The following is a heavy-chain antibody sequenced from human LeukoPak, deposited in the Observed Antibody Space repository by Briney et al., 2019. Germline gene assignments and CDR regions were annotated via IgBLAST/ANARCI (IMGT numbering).Heavy chain of an antibody. D-gene: IGHD1-1*01. J-gene: IGHJ3*02. Sequence: GGSLRLSCAASGFTFSSYAISWVRQAPGKGLEWVSGISSSAGNTNYADSVKGRFTISRDNSKNTLYLQMNSLRADDTAVYYCATGIGYDAFDIWGQGTMVTVSS. CDR3: ATGIGYDAFDI. V-gene: IGHV3-23*01. CDR2: ISSSAGNT. CDR1: GFTFSSYA.